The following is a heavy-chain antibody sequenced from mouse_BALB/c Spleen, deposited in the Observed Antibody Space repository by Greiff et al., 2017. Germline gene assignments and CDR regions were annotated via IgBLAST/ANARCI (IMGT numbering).Heavy chain of an antibody. CDR3: ARPSTVDWYFDV. D-gene: IGHD1-1*01. CDR2: ISSGGGST. CDR1: GFAFSSYD. J-gene: IGHJ1*01. Sequence: DVKLVESGGGLVKPGGSLKLSCAASGFAFSSYDMSWVRQTPEKRLEWVAYISSGGGSTYYPDTVKGRFTISRDNAKNTLYLQMSSLKSEDTAMYYCARPSTVDWYFDVWGAGTTVTVSS. V-gene: IGHV5-12-1*01.